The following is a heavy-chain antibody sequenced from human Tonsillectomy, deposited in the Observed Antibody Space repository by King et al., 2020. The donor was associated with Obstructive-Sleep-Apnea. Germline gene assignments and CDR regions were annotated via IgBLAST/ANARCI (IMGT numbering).Heavy chain of an antibody. CDR3: ARGVGMDTARVPGY. V-gene: IGHV4-59*01. Sequence: QLQESGPGLVKPSETLSLTCTVSGGSISSYYWSWIRQPPGKGLEWIGYIYSSGSTNYNPSLKSRFTISVDTSKNQFSLKLTSVTAADTALYYCARGVGMDTARVPGYWGQGPLVTVSA. CDR1: GGSISSYY. J-gene: IGHJ4*02. CDR2: IYSSGST. D-gene: IGHD5-18*01.